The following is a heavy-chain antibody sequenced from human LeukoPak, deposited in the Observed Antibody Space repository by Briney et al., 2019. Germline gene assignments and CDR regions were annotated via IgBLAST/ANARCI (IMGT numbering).Heavy chain of an antibody. CDR1: GGSISSYY. CDR3: ARGLVGGTPFGFGY. CDR2: IYYSGST. Sequence: SETLSLTCTVSGGSISSYYWNWIRQPPAKGLEWVGYIYYSGSTNYNPSLKSRVTISVDTSKNQFSLKLSSVSAADTAVYYCARGLVGGTPFGFGYWGQGTLVTVS. D-gene: IGHD6-19*01. J-gene: IGHJ4*02. V-gene: IGHV4-59*01.